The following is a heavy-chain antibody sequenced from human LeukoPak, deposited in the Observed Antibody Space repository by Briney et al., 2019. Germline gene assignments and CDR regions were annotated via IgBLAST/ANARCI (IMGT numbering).Heavy chain of an antibody. CDR1: GGTSSSYA. Sequence: SVKVSCKASGGTSSSYAISWVRQAPGQGLEWMGGIIPIFGTANYAQKFQGRVTITADESTSTAYMELSSLRSEDTAVYYCARDEGLLNWFDPWGQGTLVTVSS. CDR3: ARDEGLLNWFDP. J-gene: IGHJ5*02. D-gene: IGHD1-26*01. V-gene: IGHV1-69*13. CDR2: IIPIFGTA.